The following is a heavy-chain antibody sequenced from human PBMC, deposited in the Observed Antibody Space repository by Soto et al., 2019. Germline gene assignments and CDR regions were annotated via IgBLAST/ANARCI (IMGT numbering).Heavy chain of an antibody. J-gene: IGHJ4*02. Sequence: PGGSLRLSCAASGFTFSSYAMHWVRQAPGKGLEWVAVISYDGSNKYYADSVKGRFTISRDNSKNTLYLQMNSLRAEDTAVYYCARVATFPQKNEEEFDYWRQGTLVTVSS. D-gene: IGHD5-12*01. CDR1: GFTFSSYA. CDR2: ISYDGSNK. V-gene: IGHV3-30-3*01. CDR3: ARVATFPQKNEEEFDY.